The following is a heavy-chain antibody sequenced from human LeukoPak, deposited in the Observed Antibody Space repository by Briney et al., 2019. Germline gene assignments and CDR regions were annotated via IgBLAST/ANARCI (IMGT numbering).Heavy chain of an antibody. CDR3: AVRRGYSGYAPSKY. V-gene: IGHV1-2*06. CDR1: GYTFTGYY. Sequence: ASVKVSCKASGYTFTGYYMHWVRQAPGQGLEWMGRINPNSGGTNYAQKFQGRVTMTRDTSISTAYMELSSLRSEDTAVYYCAVRRGYSGYAPSKYWGQGTLVTVSS. J-gene: IGHJ4*02. CDR2: INPNSGGT. D-gene: IGHD5-12*01.